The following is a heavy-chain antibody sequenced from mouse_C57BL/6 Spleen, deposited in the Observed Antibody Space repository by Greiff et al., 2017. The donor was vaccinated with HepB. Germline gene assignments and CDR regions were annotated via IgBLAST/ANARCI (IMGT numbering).Heavy chain of an antibody. V-gene: IGHV1-50*01. CDR2: IDPSDRYT. Sequence: VQLQQSGAELVKPGASVKLSCKASGYTFTSYWMQWVKPRPGQGLECIGEIDPSDRYTNYNQKFKGKATLTVDTSSSPAYMQLSSLTSEDSAVYYCARVYYDDDRVMDYWGQGASVTVAS. CDR1: GYTFTSYW. J-gene: IGHJ4*01. CDR3: ARVYYDDDRVMDY. D-gene: IGHD2-4*01.